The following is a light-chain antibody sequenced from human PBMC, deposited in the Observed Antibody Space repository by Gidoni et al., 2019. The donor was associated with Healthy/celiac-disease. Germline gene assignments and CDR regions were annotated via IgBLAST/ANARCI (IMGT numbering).Light chain of an antibody. Sequence: TVVTQEPSISVSPGGTVTLTCGLSSGSVSTSYYPSWYQQTPDQAPRTLIYSTNTRSSGVPDRFSGSILGNKAALTITGAQADDESDYYCVLYMGSGIWVFGGGTKLTVL. J-gene: IGLJ3*02. CDR1: SGSVSTSYY. CDR2: STN. CDR3: VLYMGSGIWV. V-gene: IGLV8-61*01.